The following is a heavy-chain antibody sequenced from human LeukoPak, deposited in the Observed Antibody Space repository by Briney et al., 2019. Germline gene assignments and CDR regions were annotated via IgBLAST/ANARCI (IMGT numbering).Heavy chain of an antibody. V-gene: IGHV4-59*12. Sequence: SETLSLTCTVSGGSISSYYWNWIRQPPGKGLEWIGYIYYSGKTYYNPSLKSRVTISVDTSKNQFSLKLSSVTAADTAVYYCARDTVVPAAKGMDVWGKGTTVTVSS. CDR3: ARDTVVPAAKGMDV. D-gene: IGHD2-2*01. CDR2: IYYSGKT. J-gene: IGHJ6*03. CDR1: GGSISSYY.